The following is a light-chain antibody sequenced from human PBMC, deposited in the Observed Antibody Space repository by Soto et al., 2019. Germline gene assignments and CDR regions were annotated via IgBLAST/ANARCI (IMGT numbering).Light chain of an antibody. V-gene: IGKV1-39*01. Sequence: DVQMTQSPSSRSASVGDRVTITRRASQSISSYLNWYQQKPGKAPKLLIYDASTLESGVPSRFSGTGSGTEFTFSITSLQPEDFGTYYCQQCYMGWTFGQGTKVDIK. CDR2: DAS. CDR1: QSISSY. J-gene: IGKJ1*01. CDR3: QQCYMGWT.